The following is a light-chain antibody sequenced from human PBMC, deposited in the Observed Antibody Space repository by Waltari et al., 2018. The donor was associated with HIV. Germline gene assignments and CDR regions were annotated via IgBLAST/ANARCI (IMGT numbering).Light chain of an antibody. CDR2: VTS. Sequence: DIQMTQSPSSLSAFVGDRVTITCRASQSINNFLTWYQQKPGKAPQVLIYVTSNLQSGVPSRFSGSRSGTDFTLTISSLQPEDSATYYCLQIYSTTWTFGQGTKVEIK. J-gene: IGKJ1*01. CDR1: QSINNF. CDR3: LQIYSTTWT. V-gene: IGKV1-39*01.